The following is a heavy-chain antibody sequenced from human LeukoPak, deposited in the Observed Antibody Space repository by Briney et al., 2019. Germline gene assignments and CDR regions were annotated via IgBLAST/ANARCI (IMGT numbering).Heavy chain of an antibody. D-gene: IGHD5-24*01. Sequence: SGPALVKPTQTFTLTCTFSGFSLSASGMCVSWIRQPPGKALEWLARIDWDDDKYYSTSLKTRLTISKDTSKNQVVLTMTNMDPVDTATYYCARTRGVGSRDGYNRGGIQGYYYYYMDVWGKGTTVTVSS. CDR3: ARTRGVGSRDGYNRGGIQGYYYYYMDV. V-gene: IGHV2-70*11. CDR2: IDWDDDK. J-gene: IGHJ6*03. CDR1: GFSLSASGMC.